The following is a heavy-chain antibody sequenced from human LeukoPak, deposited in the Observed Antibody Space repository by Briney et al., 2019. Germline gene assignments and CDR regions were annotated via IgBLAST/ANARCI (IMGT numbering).Heavy chain of an antibody. D-gene: IGHD6-19*01. CDR3: ARSVGLAGYYFDY. CDR2: INPNSGGT. J-gene: IGHJ4*02. Sequence: ASVKVSCKASGYTFTGYYMHWVRQAPGQGLEWMGWINPNSGGTNYAQKFQGRVTMTRDTSISTAYMELSRLRSDDTAVYYCARSVGLAGYYFDYWGRGTLVTVSS. CDR1: GYTFTGYY. V-gene: IGHV1-2*02.